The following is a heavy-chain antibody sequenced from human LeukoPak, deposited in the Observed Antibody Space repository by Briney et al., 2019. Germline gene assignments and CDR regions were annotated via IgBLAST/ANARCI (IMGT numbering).Heavy chain of an antibody. V-gene: IGHV4-39*07. CDR3: ARAGSSYYPLFDY. CDR1: GGSISSSSYY. D-gene: IGHD2-2*01. CDR2: IYYSGST. J-gene: IGHJ4*02. Sequence: SETLSLTCTVSGGSISSSSYYWGWIRQPPGKGLEWIGTIYYSGSTYYKPSLKSRVTISLDTSKNQFSLKLTSVTAADTAVYYCARAGSSYYPLFDYWGQGTLVTVSS.